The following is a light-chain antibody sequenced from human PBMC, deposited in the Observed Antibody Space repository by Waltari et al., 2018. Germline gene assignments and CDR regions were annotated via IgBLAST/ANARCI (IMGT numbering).Light chain of an antibody. CDR1: ENVHNF. CDR2: RAS. J-gene: IGKJ2*03. Sequence: DIQMTQSPSSLSASVGDRVTITCRASENVHNFLNWYQQKPGKVPKLLIYRASTLQSGVPSRFSGSGSGTDYTFTISSLQSEDVATYYCKHGYGAPYSFGQGTKVEIK. V-gene: IGKV1-39*01. CDR3: KHGYGAPYS.